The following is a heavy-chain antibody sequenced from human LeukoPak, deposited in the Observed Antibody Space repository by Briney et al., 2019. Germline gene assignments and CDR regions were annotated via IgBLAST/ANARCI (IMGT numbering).Heavy chain of an antibody. Sequence: GGSLRLSCAASGFTFSSYAMSWVRQAPGKGLEWVSSIGGSGGSTYYADSVKGRFTISRDNSKNTLYMQMNSLRAEDTAVYYCTKEVAAAGYFDYWGQGTLVTVAS. V-gene: IGHV3-23*01. CDR2: IGGSGGST. J-gene: IGHJ4*02. CDR3: TKEVAAAGYFDY. D-gene: IGHD6-13*01. CDR1: GFTFSSYA.